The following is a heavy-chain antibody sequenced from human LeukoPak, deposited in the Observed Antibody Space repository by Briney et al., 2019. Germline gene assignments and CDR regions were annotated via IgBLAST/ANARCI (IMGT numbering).Heavy chain of an antibody. CDR1: GYTFTGYY. V-gene: IGHV1-2*02. Sequence: GASVKVSCKASGYTFTGYYTHWVRQAPGQGLEWMGWINPNSGGTNYAQKFQGRVTMTRDTSISTAYMELSRLRSDDTAVYYCAAAAGTIERLINDYWGQGTLVTVSS. CDR3: AAAAGTIERLINDY. CDR2: INPNSGGT. J-gene: IGHJ4*02. D-gene: IGHD6-13*01.